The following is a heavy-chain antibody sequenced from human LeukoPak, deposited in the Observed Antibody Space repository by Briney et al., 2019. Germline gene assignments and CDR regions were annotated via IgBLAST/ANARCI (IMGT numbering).Heavy chain of an antibody. CDR3: AREGGYAATFDY. D-gene: IGHD5-12*01. J-gene: IGHJ4*02. V-gene: IGHV4-61*02. CDR1: GYSISSGYY. CDR2: IYTSGST. Sequence: SETLSLTCAVSGYSISSGYYWGWIRQPAGKGLEWIGRIYTSGSTNYNPSLKSRVTISVDTSKNQFSLKLSSVTAADTAVYYCAREGGYAATFDYWGQGTLVTVSS.